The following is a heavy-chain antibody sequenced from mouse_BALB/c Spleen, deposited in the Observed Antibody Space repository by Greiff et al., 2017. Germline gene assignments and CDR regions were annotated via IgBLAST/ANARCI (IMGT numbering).Heavy chain of an antibody. J-gene: IGHJ4*01. V-gene: IGHV5-12-1*01. D-gene: IGHD4-1*01. CDR3: ASPGNWDGAMDY. Sequence: EVKVVESGGGLVKPGGSLKLSCAASGFAFSSYDMSWVRQTPEKRLEWVAYISSGGGSTYYPDTVKGRFTISRDNAKNTLYLQMSSLKSEDTAMYYCASPGNWDGAMDYWGQGTSVTVSS. CDR2: ISSGGGST. CDR1: GFAFSSYD.